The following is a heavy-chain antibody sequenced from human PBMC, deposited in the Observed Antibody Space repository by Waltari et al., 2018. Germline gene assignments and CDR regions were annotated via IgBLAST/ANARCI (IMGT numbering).Heavy chain of an antibody. CDR3: ARSGYDSTEGWLDP. D-gene: IGHD3-22*01. J-gene: IGHJ5*02. Sequence: QVQLQESGPGLVKPSQTLSLTCTVSGASVSGGSYFWNWIRQPAGKGLEWIERIYTTGRTDYNPSLQSRVTISADTSKNELSLKMSSVTAADTAVYYCARSGYDSTEGWLDPWGPGTLVTVSS. V-gene: IGHV4-61*02. CDR2: IYTTGRT. CDR1: GASVSGGSYF.